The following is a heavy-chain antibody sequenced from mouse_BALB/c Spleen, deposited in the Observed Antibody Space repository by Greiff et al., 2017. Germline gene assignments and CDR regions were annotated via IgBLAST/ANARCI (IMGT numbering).Heavy chain of an antibody. Sequence: EVQLVESGPSLVKPSQTLSLTCSVTGDSITSGYWNWIRKFPGNKLEYMGYISYSGSTYYNPSLKSRISITRDTSKNQYYLQLNSVTTEDTATYYCARYPLYGYYAMDYWGQGTSVTVSS. J-gene: IGHJ4*01. V-gene: IGHV3-8*02. CDR2: ISYSGST. CDR1: GDSITSGY. D-gene: IGHD1-1*02. CDR3: ARYPLYGYYAMDY.